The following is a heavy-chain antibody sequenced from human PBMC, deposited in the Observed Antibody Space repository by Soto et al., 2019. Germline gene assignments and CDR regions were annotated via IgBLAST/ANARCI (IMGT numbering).Heavy chain of an antibody. Sequence: DVQLVESGGGLIQPGESLRLSCAAFGLTISGKKYVAWVRQAPGKGLEWVSGLYDVDGSFYADSVRGRFTTSSDSSKTIVYLQMNDLRPDDTAVYYCATWHEREHDYDVWGQGTTVTVSS. J-gene: IGHJ3*01. V-gene: IGHV3-53*01. CDR2: LYDVDGS. D-gene: IGHD1-1*01. CDR3: ATWHEREHDYDV. CDR1: GLTISGKKY.